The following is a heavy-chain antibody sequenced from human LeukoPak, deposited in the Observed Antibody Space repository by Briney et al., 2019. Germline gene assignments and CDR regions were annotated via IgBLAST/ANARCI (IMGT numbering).Heavy chain of an antibody. J-gene: IGHJ6*02. D-gene: IGHD3-22*01. CDR1: GFTFREHY. V-gene: IGHV3-11*01. CDR2: IGASGSTR. Sequence: GGSLRLSCAASGFTFREHYMSWIRQAPGRGPEWVAYIGASGSTRYYRDSVNGRFTISRDNAKNSLHLQMNSLTAEDTAVYYCAKDLREWYYDPNGNYFSYGMDVWGQGTTVVVSS. CDR3: AKDLREWYYDPNGNYFSYGMDV.